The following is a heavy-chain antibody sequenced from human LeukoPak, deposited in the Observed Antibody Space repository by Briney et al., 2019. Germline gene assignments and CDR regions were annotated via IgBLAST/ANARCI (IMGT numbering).Heavy chain of an antibody. Sequence: ASVKVSCKASGYTFTSYGISWVRQAPGQGLEWMGWISAYNGNTNYAQKLQGRVTMTTDTSTSTAYMELRSLRSDDTAVYYCAREEDWNLKYYYYGMDVWGQGTKVTVSS. CDR3: AREEDWNLKYYYYGMDV. CDR1: GYTFTSYG. CDR2: ISAYNGNT. D-gene: IGHD1-7*01. V-gene: IGHV1-18*01. J-gene: IGHJ6*02.